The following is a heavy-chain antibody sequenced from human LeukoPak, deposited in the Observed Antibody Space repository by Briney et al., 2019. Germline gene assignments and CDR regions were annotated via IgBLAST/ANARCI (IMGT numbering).Heavy chain of an antibody. CDR3: ARDNGDYWFDY. J-gene: IGHJ4*02. CDR1: GYTFTGYY. D-gene: IGHD4-17*01. V-gene: IGHV1-2*02. CDR2: INPNSGGT. Sequence: ASVKLSCKASGYTFTGYYMNWVRQAPGQGLEWMGWINPNSGGTNYAQKFQGRVTMTRDTSISTAYMELTRLRSDDTAVCYCARDNGDYWFDYWGQGTLVTVSS.